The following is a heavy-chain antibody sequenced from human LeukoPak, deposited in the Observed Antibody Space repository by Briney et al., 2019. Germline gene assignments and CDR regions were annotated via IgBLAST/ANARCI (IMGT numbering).Heavy chain of an antibody. CDR3: ARVSGWYVFVY. CDR1: GFTFSVYG. Sequence: GRSLRLSCAASGFTFSVYGMNWVRQAPGKGLEWVSYISSSGSTIYYADSVKGRFTISRDNAKNSLYLQMNSLRAEDTAVYYCARVSGWYVFVYWGQGTLVTVSS. J-gene: IGHJ4*02. CDR2: ISSSGSTI. D-gene: IGHD6-19*01. V-gene: IGHV3-48*04.